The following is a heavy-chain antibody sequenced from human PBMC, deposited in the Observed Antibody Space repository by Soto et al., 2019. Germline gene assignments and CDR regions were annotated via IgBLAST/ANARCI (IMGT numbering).Heavy chain of an antibody. CDR1: GYSISSGYY. CDR3: ARVPILRYFDWLYPGWFDP. D-gene: IGHD3-9*01. J-gene: IGHJ5*02. V-gene: IGHV4-38-2*01. Sequence: SETLSLTCAVSGYSISSGYYWGWIRQPPGKGLEWIGSIYHSGSTYYNPSLKSRVTISVDTSKNQFSLKLSSVTAADTAVYYCARVPILRYFDWLYPGWFDPWGQGTLVTV. CDR2: IYHSGST.